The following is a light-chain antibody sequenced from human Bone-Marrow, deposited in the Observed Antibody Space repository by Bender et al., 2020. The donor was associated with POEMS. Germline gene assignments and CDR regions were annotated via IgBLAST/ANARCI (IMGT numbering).Light chain of an antibody. CDR1: SSDFATYNL. CDR3: CAYAGTHVV. CDR2: EAT. Sequence: QSALTQPASVSGSPGQSITISCTGTSSDFATYNLVSWYQQHPGKVPNLLIYEATKRPSGVADRFSGSKAGNTASLTISGLQAEDEADYYCCAYAGTHVVFGGGTKLTVL. J-gene: IGLJ2*01. V-gene: IGLV2-23*01.